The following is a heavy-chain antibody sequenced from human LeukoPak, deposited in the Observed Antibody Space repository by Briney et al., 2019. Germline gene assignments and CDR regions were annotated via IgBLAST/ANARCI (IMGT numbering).Heavy chain of an antibody. J-gene: IGHJ4*02. CDR1: GYTFTSYD. CDR3: ARVEKWRSWAGKYSYGPTRY. D-gene: IGHD5-18*01. CDR2: MNPNSGNT. Sequence: ASVKVSCKASGYTFTSYDINWVRQATGQGLEWMGWMNPNSGNTGYAQKFQGRVTMTRNTSISTAYMELRSLRSDDTAVYYCARVEKWRSWAGKYSYGPTRYWGQGTLVTVSS. V-gene: IGHV1-8*01.